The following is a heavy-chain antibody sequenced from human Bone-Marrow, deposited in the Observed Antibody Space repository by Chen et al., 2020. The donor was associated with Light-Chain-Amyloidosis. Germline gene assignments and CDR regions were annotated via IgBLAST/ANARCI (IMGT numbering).Heavy chain of an antibody. CDR3: ARDPTDCSSTSCYVGVGYFQH. CDR1: GFTFSSYA. J-gene: IGHJ1*01. Sequence: GESGGGVVQPGRSPRLSCAASGFTFSSYAMHWVRQAPGKGLEWVAVISYDGSNKYYADSVKGRFTISRDNSKNTLYLQMNSLRAEDTAVYYCARDPTDCSSTSCYVGVGYFQHWGQGTLVTVSS. CDR2: ISYDGSNK. V-gene: IGHV3-30*04. D-gene: IGHD2-2*01.